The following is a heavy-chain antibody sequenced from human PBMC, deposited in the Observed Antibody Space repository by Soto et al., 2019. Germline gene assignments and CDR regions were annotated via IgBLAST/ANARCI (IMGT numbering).Heavy chain of an antibody. Sequence: GGSLRLSCAASGFTFSSYGMHWVRQAPGKGLEWVAVISYDGSNKYYADSVKGRFTISRDNTKNTLYLQMNSLRAEDTAVYYCAKEKYDYFDYWGQGTLVTVSS. CDR3: AKEKYDYFDY. CDR2: ISYDGSNK. J-gene: IGHJ4*02. V-gene: IGHV3-30*18. CDR1: GFTFSSYG.